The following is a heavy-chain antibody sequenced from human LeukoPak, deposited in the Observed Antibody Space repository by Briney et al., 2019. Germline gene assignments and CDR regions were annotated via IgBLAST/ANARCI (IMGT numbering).Heavy chain of an antibody. CDR2: IKQDGSEE. Sequence: GGSLRLSCAASGFTFSSYWMSWVRQAPGKGLEWVANIKQDGSEEYYVESVKGRFTISRDNAKNSLYLQMNSLRADDTAVYYCARGGGWSSSSYWGQGTLVTVSS. CDR1: GFTFSSYW. CDR3: ARGGGWSSSSY. V-gene: IGHV3-7*01. J-gene: IGHJ4*02. D-gene: IGHD6-6*01.